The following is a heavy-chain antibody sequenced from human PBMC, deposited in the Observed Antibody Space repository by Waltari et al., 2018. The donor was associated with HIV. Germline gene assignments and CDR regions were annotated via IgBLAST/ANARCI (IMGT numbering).Heavy chain of an antibody. CDR1: GGSISRYY. J-gene: IGHJ6*02. Sequence: QVQLQESGPGLVKPSEPLSLTCTVSGGSISRYYWIWIRQPAGKGLEWIGRIYTSGSTNYNPSLKSRVTMSVDTSKNQFSLKLSSVTAADTAVYYCARDKGFGSSWYNYGMDVWGQGTTVTVSS. D-gene: IGHD6-13*01. CDR3: ARDKGFGSSWYNYGMDV. CDR2: IYTSGST. V-gene: IGHV4-4*07.